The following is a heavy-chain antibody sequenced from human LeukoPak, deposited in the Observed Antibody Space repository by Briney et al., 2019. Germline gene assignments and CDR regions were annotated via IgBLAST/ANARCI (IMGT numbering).Heavy chain of an antibody. CDR1: GDSISSSSYY. CDR2: IYYSGST. CDR3: AKRAYDILTGYYYIDY. D-gene: IGHD3-9*01. Sequence: PSETLSLTCSVSGDSISSSSYYWGWIRQPPGKGLEGIGSIYYSGSTYYNPSLKSRVTISVDTSKNQFSLKLSSVTAADTVVYYWAKRAYDILTGYYYIDYWGQGTLVTVSS. V-gene: IGHV4-39*01. J-gene: IGHJ4*02.